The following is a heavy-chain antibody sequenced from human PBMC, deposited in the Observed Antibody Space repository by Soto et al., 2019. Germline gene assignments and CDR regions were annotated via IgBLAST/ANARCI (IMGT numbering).Heavy chain of an antibody. CDR1: GYTFTGYY. Sequence: GASVKVSCKASGYTFTGYYMHCVRQAPGQGLEWMGWINPNSGGTNYAQKFQGRVTMTRDTSISTAYMELSRLRSDDTAVYYCARVSGSSWQFDYWGQGTLVTVSS. D-gene: IGHD6-13*01. V-gene: IGHV1-2*02. CDR3: ARVSGSSWQFDY. CDR2: INPNSGGT. J-gene: IGHJ4*02.